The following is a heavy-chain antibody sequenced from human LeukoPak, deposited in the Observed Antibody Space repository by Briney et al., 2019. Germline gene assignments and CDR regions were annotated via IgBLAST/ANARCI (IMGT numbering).Heavy chain of an antibody. CDR2: ISGGSDYI. J-gene: IGHJ6*02. D-gene: IGHD3-22*01. V-gene: IGHV3-21*01. Sequence: GGSLRLSCAASGSTFSSHTMNWVRQAPGKGLEWVSSISGGSDYIHYADSVKGRFTISRDNAKNSLYLQMNSLRAEDTAVYYCASLSDDYYDSSGYRKTKLTRNYYGMDVWGQGTTVTVSS. CDR3: ASLSDDYYDSSGYRKTKLTRNYYGMDV. CDR1: GSTFSSHT.